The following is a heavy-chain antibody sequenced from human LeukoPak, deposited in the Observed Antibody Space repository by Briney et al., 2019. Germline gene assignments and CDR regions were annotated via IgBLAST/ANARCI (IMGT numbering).Heavy chain of an antibody. J-gene: IGHJ4*02. Sequence: GGSLRLSCAASGFTFSSYWMSWVRQAPGKGLECVANIKEDGSEEYYVDSVKGRFTISRDNAKNSLYLQMNSLRAEDTAVYYCAARPNYFDYWGQGTLVTVSS. CDR3: AARPNYFDY. CDR2: IKEDGSEE. D-gene: IGHD6-6*01. V-gene: IGHV3-7*03. CDR1: GFTFSSYW.